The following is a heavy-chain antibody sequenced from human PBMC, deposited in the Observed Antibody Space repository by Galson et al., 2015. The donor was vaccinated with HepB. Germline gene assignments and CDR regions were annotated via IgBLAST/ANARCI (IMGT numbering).Heavy chain of an antibody. J-gene: IGHJ4*02. CDR3: TRDVYHSSGYYRWDL. CDR2: IGSSRDY. CDR1: GFTFSSYT. V-gene: IGHV3-21*01. D-gene: IGHD3-22*01. Sequence: SLRLSCAASGFTFSSYTMSWVRQAPGKGLEWVSSIGSSRDYYADLVKGRFTISRDNAKNSLYLQMNSLRVEDTAVYYCTRDVYHSSGYYRWDLWGQGTLVTVSS.